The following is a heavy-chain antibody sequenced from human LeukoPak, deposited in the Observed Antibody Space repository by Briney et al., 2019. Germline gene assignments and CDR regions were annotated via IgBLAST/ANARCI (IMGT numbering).Heavy chain of an antibody. CDR3: AAGGYYDNSGTDY. CDR1: GGSISSYY. Sequence: PSATLSLTCTVSGGSISSYYWSWIRQPPGKGLEWIGYIYYSGGTNYNPSLKSRVTISVDTSKNQFSLKLTSVTAADTAVYYCAAGGYYDNSGTDYWGQGTLVTLSS. D-gene: IGHD3-22*01. CDR2: IYYSGGT. V-gene: IGHV4-59*03. J-gene: IGHJ4*02.